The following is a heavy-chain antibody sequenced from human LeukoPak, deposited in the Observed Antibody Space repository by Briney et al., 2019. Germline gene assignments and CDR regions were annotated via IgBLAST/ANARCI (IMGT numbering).Heavy chain of an antibody. D-gene: IGHD1-26*01. J-gene: IGHJ3*02. Sequence: GGSLRLSCTASGFTLSDHYMDWVRQAPGKGLEWVGRSRNKANSYTTEYAASVKGRFTISRDDSKNSLYLQMNSLKTEDTAVYYCAKGTGIVGATSDAFDIWGQGTMVTVSS. V-gene: IGHV3-72*01. CDR2: SRNKANSYTT. CDR1: GFTLSDHY. CDR3: AKGTGIVGATSDAFDI.